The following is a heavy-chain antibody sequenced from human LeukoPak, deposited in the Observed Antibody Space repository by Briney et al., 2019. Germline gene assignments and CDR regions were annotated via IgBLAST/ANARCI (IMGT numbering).Heavy chain of an antibody. Sequence: PGGSLRLSCAASGFTFSSYAMHWVRQAPGKGLEWVAVISYDGSNKYYIDSVKGRFTISRDNSKNTLYLQMNSLRAEDTAVYYCARAQGIAVAADYWGQGTLVTVSS. V-gene: IGHV3-30*03. J-gene: IGHJ4*02. CDR3: ARAQGIAVAADY. D-gene: IGHD6-19*01. CDR2: ISYDGSNK. CDR1: GFTFSSYA.